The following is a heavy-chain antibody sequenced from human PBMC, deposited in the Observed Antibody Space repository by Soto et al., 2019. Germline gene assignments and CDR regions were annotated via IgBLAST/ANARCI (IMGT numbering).Heavy chain of an antibody. CDR3: ASPKIAFYNWFDP. D-gene: IGHD3-3*02. J-gene: IGHJ5*02. V-gene: IGHV4-30-4*01. Sequence: SETLSLTCTVSGGSISSGDYFWSWIRQPPGKGLEWIGYIYYSGSTYYNPSLKSRVTISVDTSKNQFSLKLSSVTAADTAVYYCASPKIAFYNWFDPWGQGTLVTVSS. CDR2: IYYSGST. CDR1: GGSISSGDYF.